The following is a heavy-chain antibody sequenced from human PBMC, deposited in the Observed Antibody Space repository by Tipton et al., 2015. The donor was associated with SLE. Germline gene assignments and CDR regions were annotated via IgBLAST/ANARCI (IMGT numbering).Heavy chain of an antibody. Sequence: SLRLSCAASGFTFGDYALSWFRQAPGKGLEWVGFIRSKAYGGTTEYAASVKGRFTISRDDSKSIAYVQMNSLKTEDTALYYCTRVLPLGIGAPGTYYYGMDVWGQGTTVTVSS. V-gene: IGHV3-49*03. CDR2: IRSKAYGGTT. J-gene: IGHJ6*02. CDR1: GFTFGDYA. D-gene: IGHD6-13*01. CDR3: TRVLPLGIGAPGTYYYGMDV.